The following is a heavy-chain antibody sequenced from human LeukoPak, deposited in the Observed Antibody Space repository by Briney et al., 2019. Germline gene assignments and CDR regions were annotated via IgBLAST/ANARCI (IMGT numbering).Heavy chain of an antibody. D-gene: IGHD6-13*01. Sequence: ASVKVSCKAPGYTFTSYDINWVRQATGQGLEWMGWMNPNSGNTGYAQKFQGRVTMTRNTSISTAYMELSSLRSEDTAVYYCARGRLRRSYSSSWYLYWGQGTLDTVSS. CDR3: ARGRLRRSYSSSWYLY. V-gene: IGHV1-8*01. CDR1: GYTFTSYD. J-gene: IGHJ4*02. CDR2: MNPNSGNT.